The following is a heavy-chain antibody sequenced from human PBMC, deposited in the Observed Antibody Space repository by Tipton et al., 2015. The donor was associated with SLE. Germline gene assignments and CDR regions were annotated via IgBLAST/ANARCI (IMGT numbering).Heavy chain of an antibody. CDR2: INHSGST. CDR3: ARGPVYSSFYYYYYMDV. J-gene: IGHJ6*03. D-gene: IGHD6-19*01. Sequence: TLSLTCTVYGGSFSGYYWSWIRQPPGKGLEWIGEINHSGSTNYNPSLKSRVTISVDTSKNQFSLKLSSVTAADAAVYYCARGPVYSSFYYYYYMDVWGKGTTVTVSS. V-gene: IGHV4-34*01. CDR1: GGSFSGYY.